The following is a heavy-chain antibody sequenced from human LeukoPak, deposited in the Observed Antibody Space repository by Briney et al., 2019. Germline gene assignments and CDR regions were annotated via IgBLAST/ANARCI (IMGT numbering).Heavy chain of an antibody. CDR3: ARGTVGGKDYFYMDV. CDR1: GYTFTSYG. J-gene: IGHJ6*03. V-gene: IGHV1-18*01. CDR2: ISGINGNT. Sequence: ASVKVSCKTSGYTFTSYGINWVRQAPGKGLEGMGLISGINGNTNLAQKMQGRVTLTTDSSTRTGYMELRSLRSDDTAVYYCARGTVGGKDYFYMDVWGKGTTVTVSS. D-gene: IGHD4-11*01.